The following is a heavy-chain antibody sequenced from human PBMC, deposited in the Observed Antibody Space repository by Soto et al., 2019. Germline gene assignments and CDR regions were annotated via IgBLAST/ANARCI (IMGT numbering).Heavy chain of an antibody. Sequence: ASVKVSCKASGYTFTSYGISWVRQAPGQGLEWMGIINPSGGSTSYAQKFQGRVTMTRDTSTSTVYMELSSLRSEDTAVYYCARDRWYYDSSGYYTPYGMDVWG. CDR2: INPSGGST. V-gene: IGHV1-46*01. CDR1: GYTFTSYG. J-gene: IGHJ6*02. CDR3: ARDRWYYDSSGYYTPYGMDV. D-gene: IGHD3-22*01.